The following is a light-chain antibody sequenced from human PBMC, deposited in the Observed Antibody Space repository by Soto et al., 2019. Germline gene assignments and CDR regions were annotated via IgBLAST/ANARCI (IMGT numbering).Light chain of an antibody. CDR2: RNN. V-gene: IGLV1-47*01. J-gene: IGLJ7*01. Sequence: QSVLTQPPSASGTPGQRVTISCSGSITNIGTNYVFWYQQLPGTAPKLLIFRNNQRPSGVPDRFSGSKSGTSASLAISGLRSEDEATFSCAAWDDRLSGTVFGGGTQLTVL. CDR3: AAWDDRLSGTV. CDR1: ITNIGTNY.